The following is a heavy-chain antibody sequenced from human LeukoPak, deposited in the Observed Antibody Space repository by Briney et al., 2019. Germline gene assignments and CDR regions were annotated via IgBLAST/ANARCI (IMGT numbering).Heavy chain of an antibody. Sequence: GASVKVSCKASGYTFTGYYMHWVRQAPGQGLEWMGWINPNSGGTNYAQKFQGRVTTTRDTSISTAYMELSRLRSDDTAVYYCARESCSSTSCYNNWFDPWGQGTLVTVSS. V-gene: IGHV1-2*02. CDR1: GYTFTGYY. CDR3: ARESCSSTSCYNNWFDP. CDR2: INPNSGGT. J-gene: IGHJ5*02. D-gene: IGHD2-2*01.